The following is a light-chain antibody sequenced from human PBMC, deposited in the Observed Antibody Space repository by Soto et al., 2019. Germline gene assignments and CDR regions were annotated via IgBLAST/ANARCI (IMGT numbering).Light chain of an antibody. CDR1: QSLNSSY. CDR3: HRRQCWPRT. Sequence: DILLTLSPGTLSLSPGERATLSSRTRQSLNSSYLAWYQQKPGQAPRVLIYDAPSRAPGLPDRFRSRGTRTYITLTSSLVHAEDVAVYCCHRRQCWPRTFGRGTKVDIK. J-gene: IGKJ1*01. CDR2: DAP. V-gene: IGKV3D-20*02.